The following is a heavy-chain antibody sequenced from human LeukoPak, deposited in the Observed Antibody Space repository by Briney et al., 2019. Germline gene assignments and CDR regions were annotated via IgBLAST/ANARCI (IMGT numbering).Heavy chain of an antibody. D-gene: IGHD2-15*01. CDR1: GFTFSSYS. J-gene: IGHJ4*02. CDR3: GRYCSGGSCYPYYFDY. Sequence: GGSLRLSCAASGFTFSSYSMNWVCQAPGKGLEWVSSISSSSSYIYYADSVKGRFTISRDNAKNSLYLQMNSLRAEDTAVYYCGRYCSGGSCYPYYFDYWGPGTLVTVSS. V-gene: IGHV3-21*01. CDR2: ISSSSSYI.